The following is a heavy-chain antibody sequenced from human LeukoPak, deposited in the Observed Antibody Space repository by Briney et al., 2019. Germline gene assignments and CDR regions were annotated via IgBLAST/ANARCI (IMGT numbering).Heavy chain of an antibody. V-gene: IGHV3-23*01. J-gene: IGHJ5*02. CDR2: ISGSGGST. CDR3: AKVANYDILTGYYPSNWFDP. Sequence: GGSLRLSCAASGFTFSSYAMSWVRQAPGKGLEWVSAISGSGGSTYYADYVKGRFTISRDNSKHTLYLQMNSLRAEDTAVYYCAKVANYDILTGYYPSNWFDPWGQGTLVTVSS. D-gene: IGHD3-9*01. CDR1: GFTFSSYA.